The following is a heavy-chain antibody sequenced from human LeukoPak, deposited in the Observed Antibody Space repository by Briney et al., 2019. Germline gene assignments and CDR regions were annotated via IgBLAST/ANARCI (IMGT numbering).Heavy chain of an antibody. V-gene: IGHV3-48*01. CDR3: ASYLPFGVVQTFDY. D-gene: IGHD3-3*01. CDR2: ISSSSSTI. J-gene: IGHJ4*02. Sequence: GGSLRLSCAASGFTFSSYSMNWVRQAPGKGLEWVSYISSSSSTIYYADSVKGRFTISRDNAKNSLYLQMNSLRAEDTAVYYCASYLPFGVVQTFDYWGQGTLVTVSS. CDR1: GFTFSSYS.